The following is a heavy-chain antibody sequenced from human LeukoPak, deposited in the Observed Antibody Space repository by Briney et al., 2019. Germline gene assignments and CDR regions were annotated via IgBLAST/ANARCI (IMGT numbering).Heavy chain of an antibody. Sequence: GASVKVSFKASGYTFTSYGSSWVRQAPGQGLDWMGWISAYNGNTNYAQKFQGRVTMTTDTSTTTAYMELRSLRSDDTAVYYCARVSGILTGLYDYWGQGTLVTVSS. CDR2: ISAYNGNT. J-gene: IGHJ4*02. CDR3: ARVSGILTGLYDY. V-gene: IGHV1-18*01. D-gene: IGHD3-9*01. CDR1: GYTFTSYG.